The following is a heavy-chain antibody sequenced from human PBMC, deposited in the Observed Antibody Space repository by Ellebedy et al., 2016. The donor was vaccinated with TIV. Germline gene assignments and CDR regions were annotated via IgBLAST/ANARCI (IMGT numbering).Heavy chain of an antibody. J-gene: IGHJ4*02. CDR3: ARDLRGSLKGGY. CDR1: GYTFSRYD. Sequence: AASVKVSCKASGYTFSRYDINWVRQATGQGLEWMGWMNPKSGNTGYAQKFQGRVNMTTDTSTTTVYMELRSLRSDDTAVYYCARDLRGSLKGGYWGQGTLVTVSS. V-gene: IGHV1-8*01. CDR2: MNPKSGNT. D-gene: IGHD2-8*01.